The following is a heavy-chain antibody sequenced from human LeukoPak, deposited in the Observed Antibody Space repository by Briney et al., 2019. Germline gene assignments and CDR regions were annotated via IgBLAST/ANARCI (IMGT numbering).Heavy chain of an antibody. V-gene: IGHV3-53*01. CDR2: IYSGGST. J-gene: IGHJ6*03. D-gene: IGHD1-26*01. Sequence: GGSLRLSCAASGFTVSSNYMSWVRQAPGKGPERVSVIYSGGSTYYADSVKGRFTISRDNSKNTLYLQMNSLRAEDTAVYYCARGVVGATTGPYYYYYYMDVWGKGTTVTVSS. CDR1: GFTVSSNY. CDR3: ARGVVGATTGPYYYYYYMDV.